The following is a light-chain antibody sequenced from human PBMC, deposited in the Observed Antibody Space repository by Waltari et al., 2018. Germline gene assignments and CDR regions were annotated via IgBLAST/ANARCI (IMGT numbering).Light chain of an antibody. CDR3: QQYYSTPLT. V-gene: IGKV4-1*01. CDR2: WAS. Sequence: DIVMTQSPDSLAVSLGERATINCKSSRSVLYSSNNKNYLAWYQQKPGQPPKLLIYWASTRESGVPDRFSGSWSGTDFTLTISSLQAEDVAVYYCQQYYSTPLTFGGGTKVEIK. J-gene: IGKJ4*01. CDR1: RSVLYSSNNKNY.